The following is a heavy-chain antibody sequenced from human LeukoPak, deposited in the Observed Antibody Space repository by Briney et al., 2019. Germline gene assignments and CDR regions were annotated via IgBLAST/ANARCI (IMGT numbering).Heavy chain of an antibody. Sequence: SETLSLTCTVSGGSISSYYWSWIRQPPGKGLEWIGYIYYSGSTNYNPSLKSRVTISVDTSKNQFSLNLSSVTAADTAVYYCARDRRYYYGSKSPDVFDIWGQGTMVIVSS. CDR2: IYYSGST. D-gene: IGHD3-10*01. J-gene: IGHJ3*02. V-gene: IGHV4-59*12. CDR3: ARDRRYYYGSKSPDVFDI. CDR1: GGSISSYY.